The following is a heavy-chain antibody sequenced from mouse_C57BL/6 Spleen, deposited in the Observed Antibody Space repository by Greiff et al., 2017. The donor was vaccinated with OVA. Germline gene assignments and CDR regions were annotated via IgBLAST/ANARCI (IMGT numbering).Heavy chain of an antibody. J-gene: IGHJ2*01. CDR3: ARRTGSLDY. Sequence: QVQLKQPGAELVMPGASVKLSCKASGYTFTSYWMHWVKQRPGQGLEWIGEIDPSDSYTNYNQKFKGKSTLTVDKSSSTAYMQLSSLTSEDSAVYYCARRTGSLDYWGQGTTLTVSS. CDR2: IDPSDSYT. D-gene: IGHD4-1*01. CDR1: GYTFTSYW. V-gene: IGHV1-69*01.